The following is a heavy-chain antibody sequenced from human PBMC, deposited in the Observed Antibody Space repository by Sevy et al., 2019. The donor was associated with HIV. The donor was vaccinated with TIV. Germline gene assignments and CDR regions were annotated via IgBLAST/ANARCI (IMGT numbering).Heavy chain of an antibody. CDR3: ARAGHSYGLFAY. CDR1: GGSISSYC. Sequence: SETLSLTCTVSGGSISSYCCNWIRQSPGKGLEWIGYMCHTGITNYNPSLKSRVTISPDTSRNQFSLRLSSVTAADTAVYYCARAGHSYGLFAYWGQGTLVTVSS. D-gene: IGHD5-18*01. V-gene: IGHV4-59*13. CDR2: MCHTGIT. J-gene: IGHJ4*02.